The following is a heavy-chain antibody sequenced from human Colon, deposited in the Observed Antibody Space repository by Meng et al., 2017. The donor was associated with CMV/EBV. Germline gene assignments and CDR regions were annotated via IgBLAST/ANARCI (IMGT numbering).Heavy chain of an antibody. V-gene: IGHV4-39*07. Sequence: GSLRLSCTVSGGSISSSSYYWGWIRQPPGKGLEWIGSIYYSGSTYYNPSLKSRVTISVDTSKNQFSLKLSSVTAADTALYYCARGPGSRHYFDYWGQGTLVTVSS. CDR1: GGSISSSSYY. CDR2: IYYSGST. CDR3: ARGPGSRHYFDY. D-gene: IGHD1-14*01. J-gene: IGHJ4*02.